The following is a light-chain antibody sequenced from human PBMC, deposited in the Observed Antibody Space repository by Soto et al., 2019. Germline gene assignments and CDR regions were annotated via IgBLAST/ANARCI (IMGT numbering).Light chain of an antibody. CDR3: AAWDDSLTGTV. V-gene: IGLV1-44*01. CDR2: NSN. J-gene: IGLJ1*01. Sequence: QSVLGQPPSASGTPGQTVIISCSGSRSDIGSNFVNWYQHLPGTAPKLLIYNSNQRPSGVPDRFSGSKSGTSASLAISGLQSEDEADYYCAAWDDSLTGTVFGTGTKVTVL. CDR1: RSDIGSNF.